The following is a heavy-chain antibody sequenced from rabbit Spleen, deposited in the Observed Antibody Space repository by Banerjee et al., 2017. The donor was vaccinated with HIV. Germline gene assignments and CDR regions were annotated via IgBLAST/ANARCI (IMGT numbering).Heavy chain of an antibody. Sequence: QLVESGGGLVQPGGSLKLSCKASGFDFSTYSMSWVRQVPGKGLEWIGYIDPLFGITYYANWVNGRFTISSHNAQNTLFLQLNSLTAADTATYFCVRDTSSSFSSYGMDLWGPGTLVTV. V-gene: IGHV1S7*01. CDR1: GFDFSTYS. D-gene: IGHD1-1*01. CDR2: IDPLFGIT. J-gene: IGHJ6*01. CDR3: VRDTSSSFSSYGMDL.